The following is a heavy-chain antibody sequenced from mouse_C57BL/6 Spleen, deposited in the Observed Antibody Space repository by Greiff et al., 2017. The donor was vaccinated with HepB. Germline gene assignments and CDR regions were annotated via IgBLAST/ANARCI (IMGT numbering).Heavy chain of an antibody. D-gene: IGHD2-2*01. J-gene: IGHJ2*01. CDR3: TPLLWLRRDYFDY. Sequence: VQLQESGAELVRPGASVTLSCKASGYTFTDYEMHWVKQTPVHGLEWIGAIDPETGGTAYNQKFKGKAILTADKSSSTAYMELRSLTSEDSAVYYCTPLLWLRRDYFDYWGQGTTLTVSS. CDR1: GYTFTDYE. CDR2: IDPETGGT. V-gene: IGHV1-15*01.